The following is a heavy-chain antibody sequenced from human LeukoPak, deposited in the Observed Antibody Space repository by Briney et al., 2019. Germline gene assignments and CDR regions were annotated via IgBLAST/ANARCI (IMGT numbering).Heavy chain of an antibody. J-gene: IGHJ5*02. Sequence: PSETLSLTCTVSGGSSSSYYWSWIRQPPGKGLEWIGYIYYSGSTNYNPSLKSRVTISVDTSKNQFSLKLSSVTAADTAVYYCARDRSGFDPWGQGTLVTVSS. CDR2: IYYSGST. D-gene: IGHD3-3*01. CDR1: GGSSSSYY. V-gene: IGHV4-59*01. CDR3: ARDRSGFDP.